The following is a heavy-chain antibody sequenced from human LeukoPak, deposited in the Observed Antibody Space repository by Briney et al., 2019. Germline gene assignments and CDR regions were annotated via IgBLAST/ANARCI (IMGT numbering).Heavy chain of an antibody. V-gene: IGHV3-30*03. CDR1: GLSFSSSD. CDR2: ISKSGDNK. Sequence: PGGSLRLSCAASGLSFSSSDMHWVRQAPGKGLEWVALISKSGDNKYYADSVRGRFTTSRDNSKSTLDLQMSGLRAEDTAIYYCAADGPSTWYGDFDFWGQGTLVTVSS. J-gene: IGHJ4*02. CDR3: AADGPSTWYGDFDF. D-gene: IGHD6-13*01.